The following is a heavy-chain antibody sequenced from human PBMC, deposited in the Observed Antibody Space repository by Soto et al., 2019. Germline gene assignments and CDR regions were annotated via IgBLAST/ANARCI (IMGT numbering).Heavy chain of an antibody. CDR2: IRSKANDYAT. CDR3: TRRVVDTSGYYFDY. Sequence: GGSLRLSCAASGFTFSGSAMHWVRQASGKGLEWVGRIRSKANDYATAYAASVKGRFTISRDDSKNTAYLQMNSLKTEDTALYYCTRRVVDTSGYYFDYWGQGTLVTVSS. J-gene: IGHJ4*02. CDR1: GFTFSGSA. D-gene: IGHD3-22*01. V-gene: IGHV3-73*01.